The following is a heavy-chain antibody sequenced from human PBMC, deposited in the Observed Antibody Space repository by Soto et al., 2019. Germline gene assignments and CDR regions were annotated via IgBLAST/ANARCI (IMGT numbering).Heavy chain of an antibody. D-gene: IGHD4-17*01. Sequence: ALVNGSCKTSCYIFNSFGIIWVRQAPGQGLEWMGWISAYTGNTKYAQNFQGRVTMTTDTSTTTAYMELNGLRSEDTAVYYCARGPDYAGYIDYWGQGSLVTVSS. V-gene: IGHV1-18*01. CDR3: ARGPDYAGYIDY. CDR1: CYIFNSFG. CDR2: ISAYTGNT. J-gene: IGHJ4*02.